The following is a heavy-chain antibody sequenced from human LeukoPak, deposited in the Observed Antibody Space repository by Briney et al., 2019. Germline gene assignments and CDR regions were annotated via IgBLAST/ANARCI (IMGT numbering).Heavy chain of an antibody. V-gene: IGHV4-61*02. CDR3: AGVFPVSRAFDI. D-gene: IGHD1-14*01. CDR2: IYTSGST. J-gene: IGHJ3*02. Sequence: PSETLSLTCTVSGGSISSGSYYWSWIRQPAGKGLEWIGRIYTSGSTNYNPSLKSRVTISVDTSKNQFSLKLSSVTAADTAVYYCAGVFPVSRAFDIWGQGTMVTVSS. CDR1: GGSISSGSYY.